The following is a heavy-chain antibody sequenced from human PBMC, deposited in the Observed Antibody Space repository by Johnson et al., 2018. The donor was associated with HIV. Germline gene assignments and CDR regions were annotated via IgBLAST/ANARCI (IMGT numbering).Heavy chain of an antibody. J-gene: IGHJ3*02. CDR1: GFTFDDYA. V-gene: IGHV3-43D*03. CDR2: IGWDGGST. Sequence: VQLVESGGVVVQPGGSLRLSCAASGFTFDDYAMHWVRQAPGKGLEWVSLIGWDGGSTYYADSAKGRFTISRDNSKNTLYLQMGSLRAEDMAVYYCARPRTTVTQVDAFDIWGQGTMVTVSS. D-gene: IGHD4-17*01. CDR3: ARPRTTVTQVDAFDI.